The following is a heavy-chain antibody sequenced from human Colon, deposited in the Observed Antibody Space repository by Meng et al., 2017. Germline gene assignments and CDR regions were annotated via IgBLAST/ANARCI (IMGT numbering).Heavy chain of an antibody. V-gene: IGHV4-31*03. CDR2: MSDSGTT. CDR3: ARDTLYGTDY. Sequence: QVHLHESGPGLVRPSDALSPVCTVSGGSIKSGGYHWSWVRQHPGKGLEYIGFMSDSGTTDYNPSLRSRVSISEIGSSKNQFSLTLRSVTAADTATYFCARDTLYGTDYWGQGVLVTVSS. CDR1: GGSIKSGGYH. J-gene: IGHJ4*02. D-gene: IGHD4-17*01.